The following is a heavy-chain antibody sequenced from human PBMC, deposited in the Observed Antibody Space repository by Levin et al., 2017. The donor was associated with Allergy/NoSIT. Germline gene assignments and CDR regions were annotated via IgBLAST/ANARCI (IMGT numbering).Heavy chain of an antibody. CDR3: AKDLGDGSGTLN. CDR1: GFTFSSYG. CDR2: ISYDGSNK. V-gene: IGHV3-30*18. Sequence: PGGSLRLSCAASGFTFSSYGMHWVRQAPGKGLEWVAVISYDGSNKYYADSVKGRFTISRDNSKNTLYLQMNSLRAEDTAVYYCAKDLGDGSGTLNWGQGTLVPVSS. J-gene: IGHJ4*02. D-gene: IGHD3-10*01.